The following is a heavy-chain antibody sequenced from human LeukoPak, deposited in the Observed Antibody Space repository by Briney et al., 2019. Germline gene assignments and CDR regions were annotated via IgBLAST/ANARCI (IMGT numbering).Heavy chain of an antibody. Sequence: PSETLSLTCTVSGGSISSSSYYWGWIHQPPGKGLEWIGSMYYSGSTYYNPSLKSRVTISVDTSKNQFSLKLSSVTAADTAVYYCAFSSNIAETAGIDCWGQGTLVTVSS. CDR2: MYYSGST. D-gene: IGHD6-13*01. CDR1: GGSISSSSYY. J-gene: IGHJ4*02. V-gene: IGHV4-39*01. CDR3: AFSSNIAETAGIDC.